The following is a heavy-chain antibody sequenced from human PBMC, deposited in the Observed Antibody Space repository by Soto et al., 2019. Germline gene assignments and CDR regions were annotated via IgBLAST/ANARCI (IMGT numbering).Heavy chain of an antibody. CDR2: ISYDGSNK. Sequence: VQLVESGGGLVKPGGSLRLSCEVSGFIFSSYGMHWVRQAPGKGLEWVAVISYDGSNKYYADSVKGRFTISRDNSKNTLYLQMNSLRAEDTAVYYCSGSSWSLNWFDPWGQGTLVTVSS. V-gene: IGHV3-30*03. CDR1: GFIFSSYG. CDR3: SGSSWSLNWFDP. J-gene: IGHJ5*02. D-gene: IGHD6-13*01.